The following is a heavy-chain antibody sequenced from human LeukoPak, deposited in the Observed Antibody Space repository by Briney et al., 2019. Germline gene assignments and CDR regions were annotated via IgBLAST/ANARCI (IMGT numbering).Heavy chain of an antibody. CDR3: ARALYYDILTGYQTHTYYFDY. Sequence: GGSLRLSCTASRVTFSGYTMNWVRQAPGKGLEWVSSISSRSSDICYADSVKGRFTVSRDNARNALYLQMRSLRAEDTGVYYCARALYYDILTGYQTHTYYFDYWGQGTLVTVSS. CDR2: ISSRSSDI. V-gene: IGHV3-21*01. D-gene: IGHD3-9*01. J-gene: IGHJ4*02. CDR1: RVTFSGYT.